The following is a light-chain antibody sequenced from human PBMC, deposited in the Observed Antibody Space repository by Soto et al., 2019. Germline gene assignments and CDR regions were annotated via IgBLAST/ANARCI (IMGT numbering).Light chain of an antibody. V-gene: IGKV1-8*01. Sequence: AIRMTQSPSPFSASTGDRVTITCRASQGISSYLAWYQQKPGKAPKLLIYAASTLQSGVPSRFSGSGSGTDFTLTISCLQSEDFATYYCQQYYSYPQLTFGGGTKVEIK. CDR2: AAS. J-gene: IGKJ4*01. CDR1: QGISSY. CDR3: QQYYSYPQLT.